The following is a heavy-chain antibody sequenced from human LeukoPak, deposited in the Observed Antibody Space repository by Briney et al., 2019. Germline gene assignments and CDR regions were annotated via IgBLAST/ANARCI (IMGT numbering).Heavy chain of an antibody. V-gene: IGHV3-15*01. J-gene: IGHJ4*02. CDR3: TTPYFITMVRGVSSKLDY. Sequence: GGSLRLSCAASGFAFSNAWMSWVRQAPGKGLEWVGRIKSKTDGGTTDYAAPVKGRFTISRDDSKNTLYLQMNSLKTEDTAVYYCTTPYFITMVRGVSSKLDYWGQGTLDSVSS. CDR2: IKSKTDGGTT. CDR1: GFAFSNAW. D-gene: IGHD3-10*01.